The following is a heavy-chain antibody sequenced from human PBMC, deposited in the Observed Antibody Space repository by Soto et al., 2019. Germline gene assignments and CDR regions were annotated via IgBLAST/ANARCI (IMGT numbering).Heavy chain of an antibody. J-gene: IGHJ4*02. V-gene: IGHV3-33*05. D-gene: IGHD3-16*01. Sequence: QVQLVESGGGVVQPGTSLRLSCVGSGFTFRSYVIHWVRQAPGKGLEWVALTSYDGSNNFYGDSVKGRFTISTHNSRNTVELQMDSLTFEETTLYYCARWGTTGGLDVWGQGTLVSVSS. CDR3: ARWGTTGGLDV. CDR2: TSYDGSNN. CDR1: GFTFRSYV.